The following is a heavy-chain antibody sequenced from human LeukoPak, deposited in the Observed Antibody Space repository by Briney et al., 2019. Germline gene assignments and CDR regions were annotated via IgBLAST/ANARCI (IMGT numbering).Heavy chain of an antibody. J-gene: IGHJ4*02. CDR2: IHYSGST. CDR3: ARGELFHDY. D-gene: IGHD3-10*01. V-gene: IGHV4-30-4*01. CDR1: GGSISSGDYY. Sequence: SQTLSLTCTVSGGSISSGDYYWNWIRQPPGKGLEWIGYIHYSGSTFYNLSLKSRVTISVDRSKNQFSLALTSVTAADTAVYYCARGELFHDYWGQGTLVTVSS.